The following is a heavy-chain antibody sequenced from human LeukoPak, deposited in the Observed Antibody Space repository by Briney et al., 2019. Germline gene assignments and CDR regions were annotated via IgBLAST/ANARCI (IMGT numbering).Heavy chain of an antibody. Sequence: GASVKVSCKASGYTFTGYYMHWVRQAPGQGLEWMGWINTNSGGTNYAQNFQGRVTMTRDTSISTAYMELSSLRSDDTAVYYCARAPELLDWFDRWGQGTLVTVSS. CDR1: GYTFTGYY. J-gene: IGHJ5*02. CDR3: ARAPELLDWFDR. D-gene: IGHD1-26*01. V-gene: IGHV1-2*02. CDR2: INTNSGGT.